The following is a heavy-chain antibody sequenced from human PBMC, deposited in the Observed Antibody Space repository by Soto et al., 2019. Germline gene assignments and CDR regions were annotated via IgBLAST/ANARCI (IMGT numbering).Heavy chain of an antibody. CDR2: IKAKIDGATT. V-gene: IGHV3-15*07. CDR1: GFAFDYVW. Sequence: EVQLVESGGGLVKPGGSLRLSCAASGFAFDYVWMNWVRQTPGKGLEWVGRIKAKIDGATTDYAAPVKGRFTISRDDLKNALSLQMNSLKTEDTAVYYCATGAAYRDYWGQGSLVTVSP. CDR3: ATGAAYRDY. J-gene: IGHJ4*02. D-gene: IGHD6-25*01.